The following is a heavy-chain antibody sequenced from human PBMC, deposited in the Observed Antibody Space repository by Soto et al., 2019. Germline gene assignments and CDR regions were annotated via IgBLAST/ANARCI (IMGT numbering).Heavy chain of an antibody. CDR1: GDSVSSNSAA. CDR3: AREVPTLGGYNWNHGWFDP. Sequence: QTLSLTCAISGDSVSSNSAAWNWIRQSPSRGLEWLGRTYYRSKWYNDYAVSVKSRITINPDTSKNQFSLQLNSVTPEDTAVYYCAREVPTLGGYNWNHGWFDPWGQGTLVTVS. CDR2: TYYRSKWYN. J-gene: IGHJ5*02. D-gene: IGHD1-20*01. V-gene: IGHV6-1*01.